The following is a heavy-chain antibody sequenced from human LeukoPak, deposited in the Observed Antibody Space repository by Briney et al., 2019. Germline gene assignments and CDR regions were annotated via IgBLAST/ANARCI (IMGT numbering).Heavy chain of an antibody. CDR2: IIPIFGTA. V-gene: IGHV1-69*13. D-gene: IGHD2-2*01. CDR1: GGTFSSYA. CDR3: AVPGNPGAFDI. J-gene: IGHJ3*02. Sequence: ASVKVSYKASGGTFSSYAISWVRQAPGQGLEWMGGIIPIFGTANYAQKFQGRVTIAADESTSTAYMELSSLRSEDTAVYYCAVPGNPGAFDIWGQGTMVTVSS.